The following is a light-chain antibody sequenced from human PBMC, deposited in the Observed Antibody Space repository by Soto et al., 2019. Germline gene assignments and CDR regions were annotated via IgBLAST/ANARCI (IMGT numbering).Light chain of an antibody. J-gene: IGKJ3*01. CDR2: GAS. Sequence: EIVMTQSPATLSVSPGERATLSCRASQSISSNLAWYQQKPGQAPRLLIYGASTRATGIPATFSGSGSGTEFTLTISSLQSEDFAVYFCQQYHNWPFTFGPGTKGDIK. CDR3: QQYHNWPFT. CDR1: QSISSN. V-gene: IGKV3-15*01.